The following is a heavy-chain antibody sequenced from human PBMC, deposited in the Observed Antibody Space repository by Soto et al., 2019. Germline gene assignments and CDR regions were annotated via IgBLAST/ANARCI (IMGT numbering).Heavy chain of an antibody. CDR2: ISAYFGNA. J-gene: IGHJ4*02. CDR1: GYSFTTYD. V-gene: IGHV1-18*01. CDR3: ARDIERTYYYDSSGYYPLDY. D-gene: IGHD3-22*01. Sequence: ASVKVSCKASGYSFTTYDIYWVRQAPGQGPEWMGGISAYFGNADYAQKFQGRVTMTTDTSTSTAYMELRSLRSDDTAVYYCARDIERTYYYDSSGYYPLDYWGQGTQVTVSS.